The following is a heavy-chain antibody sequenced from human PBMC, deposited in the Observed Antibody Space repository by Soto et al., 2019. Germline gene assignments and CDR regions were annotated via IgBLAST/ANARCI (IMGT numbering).Heavy chain of an antibody. CDR2: IIPILGIA. CDR1: GGTFSSYT. V-gene: IGHV1-69*02. D-gene: IGHD2-15*01. Sequence: EASVKVSCKASGGTFSSYTISWVRQAPGQGLEWMGRIIPILGIANYAQKFQGRVTITADKSTSTAYMELSSLRSEDTAVYYCASIDCSGGSCYDAEYFQHWGQGTLVTVSS. J-gene: IGHJ1*01. CDR3: ASIDCSGGSCYDAEYFQH.